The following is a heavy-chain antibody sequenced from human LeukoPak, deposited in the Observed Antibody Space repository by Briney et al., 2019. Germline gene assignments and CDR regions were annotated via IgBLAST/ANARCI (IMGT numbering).Heavy chain of an antibody. D-gene: IGHD5-12*01. V-gene: IGHV3-66*01. CDR3: ARDPKPGGYSGYNLHVY. CDR1: GFTVSSNY. Sequence: GGSLRLSCAASGFTVSSNYMNWVRQAPGKGLEWVSIIYSGGSTYCADSVKGRFIISRDNSNNTLYLQMNSLRAEDTAVYYCARDPKPGGYSGYNLHVYWGQGTLVTVSS. J-gene: IGHJ4*02. CDR2: IYSGGST.